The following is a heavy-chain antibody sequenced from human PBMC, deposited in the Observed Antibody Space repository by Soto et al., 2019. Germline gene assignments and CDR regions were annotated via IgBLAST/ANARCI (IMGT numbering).Heavy chain of an antibody. CDR3: ARDRGSNYFDY. V-gene: IGHV4-31*03. Sequence: SETLSLTCTVSGGSISSGGYYWSWIRQHPGKGLEWIGYIYHSGSTYYNPSLKSRVSLSVDTSKNQFSLKLSSVTAADTAVYYCARDRGSNYFDYWGQGTLVTVSS. J-gene: IGHJ4*02. D-gene: IGHD4-4*01. CDR2: IYHSGST. CDR1: GGSISSGGYY.